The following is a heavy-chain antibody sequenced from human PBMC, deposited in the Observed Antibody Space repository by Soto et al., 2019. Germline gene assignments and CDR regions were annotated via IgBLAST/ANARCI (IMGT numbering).Heavy chain of an antibody. J-gene: IGHJ1*01. CDR3: VVVSDATDAEYFHD. V-gene: IGHV1-18*01. CDR1: GYTLIKYG. Sequence: ASVKVSCKASGYTLIKYGITWVRQAPGQGLERMGWISFYKGKTNYAQKVQDRFTMTTDTSTSTAYMELRSLRSDATAIYFCVVVSDATDAEYFHDWAQRTQVTVSS. D-gene: IGHD2-2*01. CDR2: ISFYKGKT.